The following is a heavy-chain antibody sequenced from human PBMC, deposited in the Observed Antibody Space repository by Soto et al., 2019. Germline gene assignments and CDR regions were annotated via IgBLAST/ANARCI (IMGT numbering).Heavy chain of an antibody. CDR1: GFTFSSYS. J-gene: IGHJ4*02. V-gene: IGHV3-48*02. CDR3: ARVHVPFY. CDR2: ISSSSSTI. Sequence: GGSLRLSCAASGFTFSSYSMNWVRQAPGKGLEWVSYISSSSSTIYYADSVKGRFTISRDNAKNSLYLQRNSLRDEDTAVYYCARVHVPFYWGQGTLVTVSS.